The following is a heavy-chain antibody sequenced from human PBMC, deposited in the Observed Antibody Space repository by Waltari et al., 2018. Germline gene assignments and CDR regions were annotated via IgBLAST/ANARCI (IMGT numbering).Heavy chain of an antibody. CDR3: VRDSLGSGSNPPR. Sequence: EAQLVESGGGLVQPGGSLRLSCAASGFTFSIYWMNWVRQAPGKGLEWVANIKQDGSGKYYVDFVKGRFTISRDNAKNSLYLQMNSLRAEDTAVYYCVRDSLGSGSNPPRWGQGTLVTVSS. CDR2: IKQDGSGK. CDR1: GFTFSIYW. D-gene: IGHD3-10*01. V-gene: IGHV3-7*01. J-gene: IGHJ4*02.